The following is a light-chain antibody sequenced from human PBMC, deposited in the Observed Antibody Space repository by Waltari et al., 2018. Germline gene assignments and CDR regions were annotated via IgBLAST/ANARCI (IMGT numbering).Light chain of an antibody. CDR3: QHHVRLPAT. CDR2: GAY. V-gene: IGKV3-20*01. Sequence: IVLTQSPGTLSLSPGERATLACRASQGVNTYLAWYQQKPGQVPRLLIYGAYTRTAGIPDRFSGSGSGTDFTLTISRLEAEDFAVYYCQHHVRLPATFGQGTKVEIK. J-gene: IGKJ1*01. CDR1: QGVNTY.